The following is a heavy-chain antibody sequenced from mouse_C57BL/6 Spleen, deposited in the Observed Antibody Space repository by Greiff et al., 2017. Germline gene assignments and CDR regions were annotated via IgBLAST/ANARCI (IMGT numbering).Heavy chain of an antibody. V-gene: IGHV2-3*01. CDR3: AKLDYNGYYFGY. J-gene: IGHJ2*01. Sequence: VQLQESGPGLVAPSQSLSITCTVSGFSFTSYGVSWVRQPPGKGLEWLGIIWADGSTNYHSALISRLSISKDNSKSQVFLKLTSLQSEDTAAYYCAKLDYNGYYFGYWGKGTTLTVAS. CDR1: GFSFTSYG. D-gene: IGHD1-2*01. CDR2: IWADGST.